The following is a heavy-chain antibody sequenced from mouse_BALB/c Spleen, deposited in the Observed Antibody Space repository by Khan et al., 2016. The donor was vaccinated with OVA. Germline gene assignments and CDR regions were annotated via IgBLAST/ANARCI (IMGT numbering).Heavy chain of an antibody. Sequence: VKLEESGPGLVAPSQSLSITCTVSGFSLSRYDIHWVRQPPGKGLEWLGVIWGGGGTDFNSTLKIRLSISKDNSKSQVFLKMNSLQTDDTAMYYCARAYYRFDGYYAMDYWGQGTSVTVSS. CDR3: ARAYYRFDGYYAMDY. D-gene: IGHD2-14*01. V-gene: IGHV2-6-4*01. J-gene: IGHJ4*01. CDR2: IWGGGGT. CDR1: GFSLSRYD.